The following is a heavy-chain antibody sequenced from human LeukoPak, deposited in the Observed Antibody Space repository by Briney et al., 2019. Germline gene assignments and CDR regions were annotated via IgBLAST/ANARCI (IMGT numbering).Heavy chain of an antibody. CDR3: AKVKRPAYYYGSGRLDGMDV. V-gene: IGHV3-23*01. Sequence: GESLRLSCAASGFTFSSYAMSWVRQAPGKGLEWVSAISGSGGSTYYADSVKGRFTISRDNSKNTLYLQMNSLRAEDTAVYYCAKVKRPAYYYGSGRLDGMDVWGQGTTVTVSS. CDR1: GFTFSSYA. J-gene: IGHJ6*02. CDR2: ISGSGGST. D-gene: IGHD3-10*01.